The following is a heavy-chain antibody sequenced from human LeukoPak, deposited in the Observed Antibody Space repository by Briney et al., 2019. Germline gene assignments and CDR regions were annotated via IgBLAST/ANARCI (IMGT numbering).Heavy chain of an antibody. CDR2: IYYSGST. CDR1: GGFISSYY. J-gene: IGHJ3*02. V-gene: IGHV4-59*01. D-gene: IGHD6-13*01. CDR3: ARYQTPIAAAGSRYAFDI. Sequence: SETLSLTCTVSGGFISSYYWSWIRQPPGKGLEWIEYIYYSGSTNYSPSLKSRVTISVDTSKNQFSLKLSSVTAADTAVYYCARYQTPIAAAGSRYAFDIWGQGTMVTVSS.